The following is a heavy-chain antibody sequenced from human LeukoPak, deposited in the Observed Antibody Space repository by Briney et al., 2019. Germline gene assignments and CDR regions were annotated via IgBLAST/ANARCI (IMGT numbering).Heavy chain of an antibody. V-gene: IGHV3-23*01. CDR1: GFTFSNSA. J-gene: IGHJ4*01. CDR3: AKGIYSSGWSYFDY. Sequence: PGGSLRLSCAASGFTFSNSAMSWVRQAPGKGLEWASTLSGSGITTYYADSVKGRFTISRDNSKNTLYLQMNTLRAEDSALYYCAKGIYSSGWSYFDYWGHGTLVTVSS. CDR2: LSGSGITT. D-gene: IGHD6-19*01.